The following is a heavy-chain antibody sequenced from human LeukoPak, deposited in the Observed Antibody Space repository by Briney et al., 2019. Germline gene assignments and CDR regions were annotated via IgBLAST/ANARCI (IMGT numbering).Heavy chain of an antibody. CDR2: IYYSGST. CDR3: AREGAMWGIDY. CDR1: GGSINSYY. V-gene: IGHV4-59*01. J-gene: IGHJ4*02. Sequence: PSETLSLTCTVSGGSINSYYWSWIRQPPGKGLEWIGYIYYSGSTNYNPSLKSRVAISVDTSKNQFSLKLSSMTAADTAVYYCAREGAMWGIDYWGQGDPVTVSS. D-gene: IGHD7-27*01.